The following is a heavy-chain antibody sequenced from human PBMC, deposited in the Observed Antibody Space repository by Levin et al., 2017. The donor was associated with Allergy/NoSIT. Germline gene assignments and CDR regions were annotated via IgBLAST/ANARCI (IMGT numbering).Heavy chain of an antibody. CDR2: ISSDGSTS. Sequence: GGSLRLSCAASGFTFSSYWMHWVRQAPGKGLVWVSRISSDGSTSTYADSVKGRFTISRDNANNTLYLQMNSLRADDTATYYCAGDTSSAAKRRWGQGTLVTVSS. CDR1: GFTFSSYW. J-gene: IGHJ4*02. V-gene: IGHV3-74*01. D-gene: IGHD3-16*01. CDR3: AGDTSSAAKRR.